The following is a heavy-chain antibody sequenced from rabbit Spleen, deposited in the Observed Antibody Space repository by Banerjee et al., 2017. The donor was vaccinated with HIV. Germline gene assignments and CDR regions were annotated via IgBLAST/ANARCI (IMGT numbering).Heavy chain of an antibody. D-gene: IGHD8-1*01. CDR1: GFSFSSSDY. CDR2: IAGSSSGFT. Sequence: QSLEESGGDLVKPGASLTLTCTASGFSFSSSDYMCWVRQAPGKGLELISCIAGSSSGFTYFATWAKGRFACSKTSSTTVTLQMTSLTVADTSTYFCAKDTGSSFSSYGMDLWAQGPSSPS. V-gene: IGHV1S40*01. CDR3: AKDTGSSFSSYGMDL. J-gene: IGHJ6*01.